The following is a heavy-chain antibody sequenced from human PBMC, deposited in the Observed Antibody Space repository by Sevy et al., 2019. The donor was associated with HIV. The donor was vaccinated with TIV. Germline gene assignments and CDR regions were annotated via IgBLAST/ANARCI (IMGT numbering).Heavy chain of an antibody. CDR2: IKSDSDGGTT. Sequence: GGYLRLSCADSGFMFNSHAMSCVRQAPGKGLEWVGRIKSDSDGGTTDYAAPVKGRLSISRDDSINTLYLEMNSLKVQDTAYYYCTTFAYRMKHGRLFDYWGQGRLVTVSS. CDR3: TTFAYRMKHGRLFDY. CDR1: GFMFNSHA. J-gene: IGHJ4*02. D-gene: IGHD1-26*01. V-gene: IGHV3-15*01.